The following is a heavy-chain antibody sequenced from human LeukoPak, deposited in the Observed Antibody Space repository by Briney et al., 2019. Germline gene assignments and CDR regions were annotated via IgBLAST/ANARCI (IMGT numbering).Heavy chain of an antibody. CDR1: GFTFSTHW. V-gene: IGHV3-74*01. CDR2: IKGDGTST. CDR3: ARDGLAAAADY. Sequence: GGSLRLSCTVSGFTFSTHWMRWVRQAPGNGLVWVSHIKGDGTSTNYADSVKGRFTISRDNAKNTLFLQMNGLRAEDTAVYYCARDGLAAAADYWGQGTLVTVSS. D-gene: IGHD6-13*01. J-gene: IGHJ4*02.